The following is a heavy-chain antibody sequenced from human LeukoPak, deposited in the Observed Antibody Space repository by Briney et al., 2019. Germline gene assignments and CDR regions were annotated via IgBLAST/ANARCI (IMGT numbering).Heavy chain of an antibody. CDR1: GGSISSSSYY. Sequence: SETLSLTCTVSGGSISSSSYYWGWIRQPPGKGLEWIGSIYYSGSTYYNPSLKSRVTISVDTSKNQFSLKLSSVTAADTAVYYCASASRHCSSTSCYPDWFDPWGQGTLVTVSS. J-gene: IGHJ5*02. D-gene: IGHD2-2*01. CDR2: IYYSGST. V-gene: IGHV4-39*07. CDR3: ASASRHCSSTSCYPDWFDP.